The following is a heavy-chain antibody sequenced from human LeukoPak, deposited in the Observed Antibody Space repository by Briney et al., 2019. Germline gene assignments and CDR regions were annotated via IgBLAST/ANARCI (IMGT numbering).Heavy chain of an antibody. CDR2: ISYGGSNK. CDR1: GFTFSSYG. Sequence: PGGSLRLSCAASGFTFSSYGMHWVRQAPGKGLEWVAVISYGGSNKYYADSVKGRFTISRDNSKNTLYLQMNSLRAEDTAVYYCAKEMMVADYWGQGTLVTVSS. J-gene: IGHJ4*02. V-gene: IGHV3-30*18. D-gene: IGHD3-22*01. CDR3: AKEMMVADY.